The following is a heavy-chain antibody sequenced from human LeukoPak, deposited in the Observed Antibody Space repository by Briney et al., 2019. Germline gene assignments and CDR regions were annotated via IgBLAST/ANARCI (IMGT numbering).Heavy chain of an antibody. CDR2: ISAYNGNT. CDR1: GYTFTSYG. J-gene: IGHJ3*02. V-gene: IGHV1-18*04. CDR3: AREHDILTNDAFDI. Sequence: ASVKVSCKASGYTFTSYGISWVRQAPGQGLEWMGWISAYNGNTNYAQKLQGRVTMTTDTSTSTAYMELRSLRSDDTAVYYCAREHDILTNDAFDIWGQGTMVTVSS. D-gene: IGHD3-9*01.